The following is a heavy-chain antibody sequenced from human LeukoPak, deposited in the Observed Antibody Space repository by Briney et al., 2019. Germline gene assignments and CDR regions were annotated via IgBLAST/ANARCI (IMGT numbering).Heavy chain of an antibody. CDR2: IYTSGST. V-gene: IGHV4-4*09. CDR3: ARVVVAAINWFDP. D-gene: IGHD2-15*01. Sequence: SETLSLTCTVSRGSLSNYYWSWIRQPPGKGLEWIGYIYTSGSTNYNPSLKSRVTISVDTSKNQFSLKLSSVTAADTAVYYCARVVVAAINWFDPWGQGTLVTVSS. CDR1: RGSLSNYY. J-gene: IGHJ5*02.